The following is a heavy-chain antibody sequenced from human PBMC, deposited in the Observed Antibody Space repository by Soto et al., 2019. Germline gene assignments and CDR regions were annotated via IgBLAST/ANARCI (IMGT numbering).Heavy chain of an antibody. J-gene: IGHJ4*02. D-gene: IGHD2-2*01. CDR2: ISAYNGNT. CDR3: ARDALDIVVVPAANMRGINYDSSY. Sequence: QVQLVQSGAEVKKPGASVKVSCKASGYTFTSYGISWVRQAPGQGLEWMGWISAYNGNTNYAQKLQGRVTMTTDTSTSTAYMELRSLRSDDTAVYYCARDALDIVVVPAANMRGINYDSSYWGQGTLVTVSS. CDR1: GYTFTSYG. V-gene: IGHV1-18*01.